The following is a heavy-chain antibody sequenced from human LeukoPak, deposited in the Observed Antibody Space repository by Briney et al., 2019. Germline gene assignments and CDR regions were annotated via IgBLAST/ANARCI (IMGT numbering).Heavy chain of an antibody. Sequence: GGSLRLSCAASGFTFDDYVMHWVRQAPGKGLEWVPHMSGNGDRIGYTDSVRGRFTISRDNAKNSLDLHMNSLRVEDTAFYYCARERRGPFLRSAFDSWGQGTLVTVSS. D-gene: IGHD3-3*02. CDR1: GFTFDDYV. J-gene: IGHJ4*02. V-gene: IGHV3-9*01. CDR3: ARERRGPFLRSAFDS. CDR2: MSGNGDRI.